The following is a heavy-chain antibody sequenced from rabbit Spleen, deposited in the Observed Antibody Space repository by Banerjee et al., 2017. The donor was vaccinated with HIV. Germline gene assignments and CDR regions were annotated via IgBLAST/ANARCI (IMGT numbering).Heavy chain of an antibody. CDR3: ARDTASSFSSYGMDL. CDR1: GFSFNSGYD. CDR2: AYAGSSGST. D-gene: IGHD8-1*01. J-gene: IGHJ6*01. V-gene: IGHV1S45*01. Sequence: QEQLEESGGDLVKPEGSLTLTCKASGFSFNSGYDMCWVRQAPGKGLEWVACAYAGSSGSTYSATWAKGRFTISKTSSTTVTLEMTRLTAADTATYFCARDTASSFSSYGMDLWGQGTLVTVS.